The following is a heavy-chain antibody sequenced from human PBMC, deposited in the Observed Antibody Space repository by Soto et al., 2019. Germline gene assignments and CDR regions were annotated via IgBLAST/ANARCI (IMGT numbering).Heavy chain of an antibody. CDR2: IYPGDSDT. CDR3: ARRRTGGVSATKLPNWLAP. D-gene: IGHD2-2*01. CDR1: GYSFTSYW. V-gene: IGHV5-51*01. Sequence: PGESLKISCKGSGYSFTSYWIGWVRQMPGKGLEWMGIIYPGDSDTRYSPSFQGQVTISADKSISTAYLQWSSLKASDTAMYYCARRRTGGVSATKLPNWLAPWGQGTLVTVSS. J-gene: IGHJ5*02.